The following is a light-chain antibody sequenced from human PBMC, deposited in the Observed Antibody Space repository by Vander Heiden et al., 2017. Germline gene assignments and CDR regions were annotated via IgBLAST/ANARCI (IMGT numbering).Light chain of an antibody. CDR2: EVS. V-gene: IGLV2-14*01. CDR1: SSDVGGYNY. J-gene: IGLJ1*01. CDR3: SSYTSSSPYV. Sequence: QSALTQPASVSGSPGQSITISCTGTSSDVGGYNYVSWYQQHPGKAPKLMIYEVSNRPSGVSNRFSGSKSVNTASLTISGLQAEDEADYYCSSYTSSSPYVFGTGTKVTVL.